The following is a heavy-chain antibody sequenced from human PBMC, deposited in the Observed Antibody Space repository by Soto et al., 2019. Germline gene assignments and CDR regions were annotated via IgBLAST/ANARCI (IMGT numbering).Heavy chain of an antibody. CDR3: ARDLSWGSNWYYYMDV. V-gene: IGHV3-48*01. CDR1: GFILSDCA. CDR2: ISSSSSVI. D-gene: IGHD7-27*01. J-gene: IGHJ6*03. Sequence: GRSLRLSCATSGFILSDCAMNWVRQAPGKGLEWVSYISSSSSVIDYADSVKGRFTVSRDNARNSLYLQMNSLGAEDTAVYYCARDLSWGSNWYYYMDVWGKGTTVTVSS.